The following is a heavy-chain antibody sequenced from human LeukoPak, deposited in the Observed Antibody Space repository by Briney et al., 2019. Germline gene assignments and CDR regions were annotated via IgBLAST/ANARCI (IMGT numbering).Heavy chain of an antibody. Sequence: EGSLRLSCAASGFTFDDYGMSWVRQAPGKGLEWVSGINWNGGSTGYADSVKGRFTISRDNAKNSLYLQMNSLRAEDTALYYCAREVPAATTGAFDIWGQRTMVTVSS. J-gene: IGHJ3*02. V-gene: IGHV3-20*04. D-gene: IGHD2-2*01. CDR3: AREVPAATTGAFDI. CDR1: GFTFDDYG. CDR2: INWNGGST.